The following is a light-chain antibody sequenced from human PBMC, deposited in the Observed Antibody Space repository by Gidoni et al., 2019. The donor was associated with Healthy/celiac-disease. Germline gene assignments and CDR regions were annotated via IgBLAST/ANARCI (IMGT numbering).Light chain of an antibody. CDR2: GAS. V-gene: IGKV3-20*01. J-gene: IGKJ4*01. CDR1: QSVSSSY. CDR3: QQYGSSPPVT. Sequence: EIVLTQSPGTLSLSPGERATLSCRASQSVSSSYLAWYQQKPGQAPRLLIYGASSRATGIPDRFSGSGSGTDFTLTISRLEPEDFAVYYCQQYGSSPPVTFXGXTKAEIK.